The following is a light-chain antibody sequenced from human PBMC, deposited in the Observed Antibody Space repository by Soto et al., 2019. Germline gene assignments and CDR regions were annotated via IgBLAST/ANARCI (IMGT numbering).Light chain of an antibody. CDR3: QTYDSSLSGLYV. V-gene: IGLV1-40*01. J-gene: IGLJ1*01. CDR2: GNT. Sequence: QSVLTQPPSISGAPGQRVTISCTGSSXNIGAGSDVHWYHQLPGTAPKLLIYGNTNRPSGVSDRFSGSKSGTSASLAIAGLQTEDEGDYYCQTYDSSLSGLYVFGTGTKVTV. CDR1: SXNIGAGSD.